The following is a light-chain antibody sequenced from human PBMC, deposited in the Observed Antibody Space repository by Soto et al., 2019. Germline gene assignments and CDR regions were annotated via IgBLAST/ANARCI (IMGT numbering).Light chain of an antibody. CDR3: HSYYSGLSGNYV. Sequence: QSELTQPPSVSGAPGQRVTISCTGSNSNIGADFHVHWYQLLPGRAPKLLIFGNNNRPSGVPARFSGSKSGPSASLTITGLQAEDEAEYYCHSYYSGLSGNYVFGTGTKLTVL. CDR1: NSNIGADFH. CDR2: GNN. J-gene: IGLJ1*01. V-gene: IGLV1-40*01.